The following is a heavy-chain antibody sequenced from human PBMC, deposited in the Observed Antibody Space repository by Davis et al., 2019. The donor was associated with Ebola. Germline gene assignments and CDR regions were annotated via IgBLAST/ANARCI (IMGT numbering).Heavy chain of an antibody. J-gene: IGHJ5*02. CDR3: ARTTMTTVTTVWFDP. CDR1: GYSFPNYW. CDR2: IYPGDSDT. V-gene: IGHV5-51*01. D-gene: IGHD4-11*01. Sequence: KVSCKGSGYSFPNYWIGWVRQMPGKGLEWMGIIYPGDSDTRYSPSFQGQVTISADKSISTAYLQWSSLKASDTAMYYCARTTMTTVTTVWFDPWGQGTLVTVSS.